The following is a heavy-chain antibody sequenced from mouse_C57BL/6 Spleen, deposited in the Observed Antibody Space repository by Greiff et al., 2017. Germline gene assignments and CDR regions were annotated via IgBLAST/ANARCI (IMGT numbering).Heavy chain of an antibody. D-gene: IGHD4-1*01. CDR1: GYTFTEYT. V-gene: IGHV1-62-2*01. CDR3: TRHEGPGTGFDY. Sequence: QVQLKQSGAELVKPGASVKLSCKASGYTFTEYTIHWVKQRSGQGLEWIGWFYPGSGSIKSTEKFKDKATLTADNSSSPVYLELSRWTSEDSAVCFCTRHEGPGTGFDYWGQGTTLTVSS. CDR2: FYPGSGSI. J-gene: IGHJ2*01.